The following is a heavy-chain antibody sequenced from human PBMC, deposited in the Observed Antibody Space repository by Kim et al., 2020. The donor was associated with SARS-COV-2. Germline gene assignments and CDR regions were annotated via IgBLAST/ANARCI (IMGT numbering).Heavy chain of an antibody. CDR1: GGSISSSSYY. V-gene: IGHV4-39*07. J-gene: IGHJ5*02. CDR2: IYYSGST. Sequence: SETLSLTCTVSGGSISSSSYYWGWIRQPPGKGLEWIGSIYYSGSTYYNPSLKSRVTISVDTSKNQFSLKLSSVTAADTAVYYCARTGYPSSDPWGQGTLVTVSS. D-gene: IGHD3-9*01. CDR3: ARTGYPSSDP.